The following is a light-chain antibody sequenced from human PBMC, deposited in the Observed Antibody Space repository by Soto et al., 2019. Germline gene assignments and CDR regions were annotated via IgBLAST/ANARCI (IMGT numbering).Light chain of an antibody. CDR2: DAS. J-gene: IGKJ3*01. CDR1: QDISNY. CDR3: QQYDNLPFT. V-gene: IGKV1-33*01. Sequence: DIQMTQSPSSLSASVGDRVTITCQASQDISNYSNWYQQKPGKAPKLLIYDASKLETGVPSRFSGSRSATDLTYTIGSLQPEDIATYYCQQYDNLPFTFGPGTKVDIK.